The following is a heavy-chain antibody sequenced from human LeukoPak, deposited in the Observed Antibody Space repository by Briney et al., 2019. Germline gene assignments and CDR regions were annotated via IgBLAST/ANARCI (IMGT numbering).Heavy chain of an antibody. CDR2: ISSSSSTI. D-gene: IGHD6-19*01. CDR3: ARGSSSGWYGGYYFDY. CDR1: GFTFSSYS. V-gene: IGHV3-48*04. J-gene: IGHJ4*02. Sequence: QTGGSLRLSCGASGFTFSSYSMNWVRQAPGKGLEWVSYISSSSSTIYYADSVEGRFTISRDNAKNSLYLQMNSLRAEDTAVYYCARGSSSGWYGGYYFDYWGQGTLVTVSS.